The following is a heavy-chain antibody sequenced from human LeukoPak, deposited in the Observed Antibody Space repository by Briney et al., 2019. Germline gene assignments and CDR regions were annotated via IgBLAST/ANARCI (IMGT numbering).Heavy chain of an antibody. CDR1: GFTFSSYA. Sequence: GESLRLSCAASGFTFSSYAMSWVRQAPGKGLEWVSAISGSGGSTYYADSVKGRFTISRDNSKNTLCLQMNSLRAEDTAVYYCAKVPLYYYDSSVSDYWGQGTLVTVSS. V-gene: IGHV3-23*01. D-gene: IGHD3-22*01. J-gene: IGHJ4*02. CDR3: AKVPLYYYDSSVSDY. CDR2: ISGSGGST.